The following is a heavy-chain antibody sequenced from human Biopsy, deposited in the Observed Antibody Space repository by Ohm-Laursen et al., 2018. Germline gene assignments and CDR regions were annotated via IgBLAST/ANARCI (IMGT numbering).Heavy chain of an antibody. CDR3: ARAVGIAAAPIDY. Sequence: SLRLSCTASGFPVSDYCMSWIRQAPGRGLEWVSDINSSGSTKYHVESVKGRFTISRDNAMNSVDLQINSLRGEDTAVYYCARAVGIAAAPIDYWGQGTLVTVSS. CDR2: INSSGSTK. V-gene: IGHV3-11*01. J-gene: IGHJ4*02. D-gene: IGHD2-15*01. CDR1: GFPVSDYC.